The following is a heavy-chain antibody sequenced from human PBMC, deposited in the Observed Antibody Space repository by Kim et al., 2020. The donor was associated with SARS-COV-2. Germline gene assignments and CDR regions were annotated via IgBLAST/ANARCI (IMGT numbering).Heavy chain of an antibody. CDR1: GASISSSDYY. CDR3: ASGYCGNTRCDAFDS. D-gene: IGHD2-2*01. Sequence: SETLSLTCGVSGASISSSDYYWSWIRQPPGKGLEWIGYTYSSGNTYYNPSLKSRVTISVDTSKNQLSLRLTSVTAADSAVYYCASGYCGNTRCDAFDSWG. V-gene: IGHV4-30-4*01. CDR2: TYSSGNT. J-gene: IGHJ4*01.